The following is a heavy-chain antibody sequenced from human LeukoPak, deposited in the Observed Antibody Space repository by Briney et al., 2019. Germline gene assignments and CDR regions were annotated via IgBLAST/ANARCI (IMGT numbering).Heavy chain of an antibody. V-gene: IGHV5-51*01. J-gene: IGHJ4*02. CDR2: IYPGDSDT. CDR3: ARHVGGTSSSPFVY. D-gene: IGHD2-2*01. Sequence: GEALQISFEGSGYRFPSYWIGWVRPMPGKGLEGMGIIYPGDSDTRYSPSFQGQVTISADKSISTAYLQWSSLKASDTATYYCARHVGGTSSSPFVYWGQGTLVTVSS. CDR1: GYRFPSYW.